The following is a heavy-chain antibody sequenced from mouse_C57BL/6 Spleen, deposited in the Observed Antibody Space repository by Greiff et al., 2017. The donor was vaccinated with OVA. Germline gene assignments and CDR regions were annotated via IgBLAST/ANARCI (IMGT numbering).Heavy chain of an antibody. J-gene: IGHJ1*03. V-gene: IGHV1-15*01. CDR1: GYTFTDYE. Sequence: VQLQQSGAELVRPGASVTLSCKASGYTFTDYEMHWVKQTPVHGLEWIGAIDPETGGTAYNQKFKGKATLTVDTSSSTAYMQLSSLTSEDSAVYYCARGITTVVATRYFDVWGTGTTVTVSS. CDR3: ARGITTVVATRYFDV. D-gene: IGHD1-1*01. CDR2: IDPETGGT.